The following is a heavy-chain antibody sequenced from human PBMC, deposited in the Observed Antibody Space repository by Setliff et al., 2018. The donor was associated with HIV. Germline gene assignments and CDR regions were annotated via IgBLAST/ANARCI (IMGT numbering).Heavy chain of an antibody. V-gene: IGHV4-39*01. Sequence: LSLTCTVSGGSIGTISYYWGWIRQPPGKGLEWIGTIYYSGSTSYNASLKSRVTISVDPSTNQFSLNLSSVTAADTATYYCARHVIGVVMLYSWDAFDYWGRGTLVTVSS. CDR2: IYYSGST. J-gene: IGHJ4*02. D-gene: IGHD3-16*01. CDR1: GGSIGTISYY. CDR3: ARHVIGVVMLYSWDAFDY.